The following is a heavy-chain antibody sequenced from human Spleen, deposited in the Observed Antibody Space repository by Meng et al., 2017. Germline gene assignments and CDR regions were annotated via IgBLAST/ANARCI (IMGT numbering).Heavy chain of an antibody. CDR3: ARTVYGDYLEDAFDI. CDR2: INPNSGGP. Sequence: ASVKVSCKTSGYSFTGYYIHWVRQAPGQGLEWMGRINPNSGGPDYAQKFQGRVTMTRDTSISTAYMELSRLRSDDTAVYYCARTVYGDYLEDAFDIWGQGTMVTVSS. D-gene: IGHD4-17*01. CDR1: GYSFTGYY. J-gene: IGHJ3*02. V-gene: IGHV1-2*06.